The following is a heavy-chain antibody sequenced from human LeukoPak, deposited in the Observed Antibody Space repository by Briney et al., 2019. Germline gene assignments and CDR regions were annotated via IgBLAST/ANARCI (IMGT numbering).Heavy chain of an antibody. D-gene: IGHD3-10*01. CDR2: IYHSGRT. CDR1: GYSISSGYY. J-gene: IGHJ4*02. Sequence: SETLSLTCTVSGYSISSGYYWGWIRQPPGKGLEWIGSIYHSGRTFYNPSLKSRVTISVDTSKNQFSLKLTSVTAADTAVYYCARLYFGEFYYFDYWGQGTLVTVSS. CDR3: ARLYFGEFYYFDY. V-gene: IGHV4-38-2*02.